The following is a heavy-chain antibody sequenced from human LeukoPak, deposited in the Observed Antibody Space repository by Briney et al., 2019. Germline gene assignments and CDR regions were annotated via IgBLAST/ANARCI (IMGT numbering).Heavy chain of an antibody. CDR1: AGSFISSSHH. J-gene: IGHJ5*01. Sequence: SESLSLTCTVSAGSFISSSHHWGWIRQSPGKGLEWIGTVYYGRTTYYNPSLDGRVTISLDTSANHFSLQLNSVTAADTAVYYCVRHDGRGGATWGAFDSGGQGPLVPVPS. D-gene: IGHD4/OR15-4a*01. CDR2: VYYGRTT. CDR3: VRHDGRGGATWGAFDS. V-gene: IGHV4-39*01.